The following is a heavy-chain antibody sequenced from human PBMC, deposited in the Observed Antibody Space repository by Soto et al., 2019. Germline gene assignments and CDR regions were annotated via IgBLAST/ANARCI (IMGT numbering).Heavy chain of an antibody. J-gene: IGHJ4*02. CDR1: GFTFSSYA. CDR3: AKPHYTGYAPYYFDY. D-gene: IGHD5-12*01. V-gene: IGHV3-23*01. Sequence: EVQLLESGGGLVQPGGSLRLSCAASGFTFSSYAMSWVRQAPGKGLEWVSGISGSDGSTYYADSVKGRFTISRDNSKNTLCLQMDSLRAEDMAVYYCAKPHYTGYAPYYFDYWGQGTLVTVSS. CDR2: ISGSDGST.